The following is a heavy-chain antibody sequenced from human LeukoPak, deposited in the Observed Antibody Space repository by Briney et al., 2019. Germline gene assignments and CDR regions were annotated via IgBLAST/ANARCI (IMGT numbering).Heavy chain of an antibody. Sequence: SETLSLTCAVSGGSISSSSYYWGWIRQPPGKGLEWIGSIYYSGSTYYNPSLKSRVTISVDTSKNQFSLKLSSVTAADTAVYYCARYSVLLWFGEGTFDYWGQGTLVTVSS. CDR1: GGSISSSSYY. D-gene: IGHD3-10*01. V-gene: IGHV4-39*07. CDR3: ARYSVLLWFGEGTFDY. J-gene: IGHJ4*02. CDR2: IYYSGST.